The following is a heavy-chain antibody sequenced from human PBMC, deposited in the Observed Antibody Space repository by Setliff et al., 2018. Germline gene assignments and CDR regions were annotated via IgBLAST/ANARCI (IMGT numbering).Heavy chain of an antibody. Sequence: VKVSCKASGGTFSSYAISWVRQAPGQGLEWMGGIIPIFGTANYAQKFQGRVTITTDESTSTAYMELSGLRSEDTAVYYCARDRIPSSSWYGLNWFDPWGQGTLVTVSS. CDR2: IIPIFGTA. CDR1: GGTFSSYA. V-gene: IGHV1-69*05. D-gene: IGHD6-13*01. J-gene: IGHJ5*02. CDR3: ARDRIPSSSWYGLNWFDP.